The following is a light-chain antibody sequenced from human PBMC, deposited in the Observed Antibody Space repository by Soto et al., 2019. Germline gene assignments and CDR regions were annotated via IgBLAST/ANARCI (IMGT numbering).Light chain of an antibody. V-gene: IGKV3-11*01. CDR1: QSVSSY. CDR3: QQRSKWPLT. Sequence: EIVMTQSPATLSVSPGERATLSSRASQSVSSYLAWYQQKPGQAPRPLIYDASNRATGIPARFSGSGSGTDFTLTISSLEPEDFAVYYCQQRSKWPLTFGGGTKVDIK. CDR2: DAS. J-gene: IGKJ4*01.